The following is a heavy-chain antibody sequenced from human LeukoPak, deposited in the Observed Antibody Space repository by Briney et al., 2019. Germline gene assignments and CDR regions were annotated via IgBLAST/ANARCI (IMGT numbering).Heavy chain of an antibody. Sequence: GGSLRLSCAASGFTFSSYAMSWVRQAPGKGLEWVSGISGSGGSTYYADSVKGRFTISRDNSKHTLYLQMNSLRAEDTAVYYCAKGSSSGSFSVFDYWGQGTLVPASS. D-gene: IGHD3-10*01. V-gene: IGHV3-23*01. CDR3: AKGSSSGSFSVFDY. CDR2: ISGSGGST. J-gene: IGHJ4*02. CDR1: GFTFSSYA.